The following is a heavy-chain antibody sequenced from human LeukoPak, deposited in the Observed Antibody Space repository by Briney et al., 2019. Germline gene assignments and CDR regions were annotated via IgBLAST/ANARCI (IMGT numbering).Heavy chain of an antibody. J-gene: IGHJ4*02. D-gene: IGHD2-21*01. CDR2: INSDGSST. V-gene: IGHV3-74*01. CDR1: GFTFSSYW. CDR3: ARVPVFQPYYYFDY. Sequence: GGSLRLSCAASGFTFSSYWMHWVRQAPGKGLVWVSRINSDGSSTSYADSVKGRFTISRDNAKNTLYLQMNSLRAEDTAVYYCARVPVFQPYYYFDYWSQGTLVTVSS.